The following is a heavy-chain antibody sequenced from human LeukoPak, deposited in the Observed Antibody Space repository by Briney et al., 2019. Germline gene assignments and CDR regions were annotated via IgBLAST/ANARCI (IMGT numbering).Heavy chain of an antibody. J-gene: IGHJ4*02. V-gene: IGHV3-11*01. D-gene: IGHD3-10*01. CDR1: GFTFSDYY. CDR3: ARVHSYYDSGDFDC. Sequence: GGSLRLSCVASGFTFSDYYMSWIRQAPGKGLEWVSYISSSGSSIYYADSVKGRFTLSRDNAKNSLYLQMNSLRAEDTAVYYCARVHSYYDSGDFDCWGQGTLVTVSS. CDR2: ISSSGSSI.